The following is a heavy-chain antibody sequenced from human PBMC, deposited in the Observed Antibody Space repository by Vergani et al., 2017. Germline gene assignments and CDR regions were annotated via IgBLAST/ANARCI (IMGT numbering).Heavy chain of an antibody. CDR3: ASARSIWFGPDY. CDR2: ISASRGST. D-gene: IGHD3-10*01. Sequence: EVQLVESGGGLVQPGGSLRLSCAASGITFSDYAVAWFRPAPGKGLEWVSLISASRGSTYYAVSVKGRFTISRDNSKNTSYVQMNNLRGDDTAVYYCASARSIWFGPDYWGQGTLVTVSS. J-gene: IGHJ4*02. CDR1: GITFSDYA. V-gene: IGHV3-23*04.